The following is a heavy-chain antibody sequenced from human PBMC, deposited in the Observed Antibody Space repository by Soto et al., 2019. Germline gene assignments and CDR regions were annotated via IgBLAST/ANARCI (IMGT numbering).Heavy chain of an antibody. CDR2: ISGSTDDT. J-gene: IGHJ5*02. V-gene: IGHV3-23*01. D-gene: IGHD2-15*01. CDR3: AKEVFGVVAGSGLDT. CDR1: EFIFPTYA. Sequence: GASLKISCAASEFIFPTYAMTWVRQAPGKGLEWVSSISGSTDDTFYADSAKGRFTISRDNSKDTLFLQMNSLRVEDTAVYYCAKEVFGVVAGSGLDTWGQGTLVTVSS.